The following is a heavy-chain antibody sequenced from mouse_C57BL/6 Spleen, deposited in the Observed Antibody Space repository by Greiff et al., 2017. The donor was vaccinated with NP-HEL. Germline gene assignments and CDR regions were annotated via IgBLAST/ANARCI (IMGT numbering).Heavy chain of an antibody. J-gene: IGHJ2*01. D-gene: IGHD2-4*01. Sequence: QVQLQQPGAELVKPGASVKMSCKASGYTFSSYWITWVKQRPGQGLEWIGDIYPGSGSTNYNEKFKSKATLTVDTSSSTAYMQLSSLTSEDSAVYYCAREEGITTNFDYWGQGTTLTVSS. CDR2: IYPGSGST. V-gene: IGHV1-55*01. CDR3: AREEGITTNFDY. CDR1: GYTFSSYW.